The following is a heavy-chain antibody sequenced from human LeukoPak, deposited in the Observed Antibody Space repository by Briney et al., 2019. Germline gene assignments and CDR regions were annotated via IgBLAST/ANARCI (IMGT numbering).Heavy chain of an antibody. Sequence: GASVTVSCKASGYSFTMYGISWVRQAPGQGLEWMGWINGLNAYTNYAQKLQGRVTMTTDTSTSTAYMEVRGLRSDATAVYYCARDHWSHYYGSGGENYFDPWGQGTLVTVSS. CDR3: ARDHWSHYYGSGGENYFDP. D-gene: IGHD3-10*01. CDR2: INGLNAYT. CDR1: GYSFTMYG. V-gene: IGHV1-18*01. J-gene: IGHJ5*02.